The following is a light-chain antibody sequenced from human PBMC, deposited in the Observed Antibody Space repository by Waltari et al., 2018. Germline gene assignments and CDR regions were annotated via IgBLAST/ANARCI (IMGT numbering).Light chain of an antibody. J-gene: IGLJ3*02. CDR3: ISYTNSSTWV. Sequence: QSALTQPASVSGSPGQSITISCTGTSSDVGGYNYVSWYQQHPGKAPKLIIYDVSNRPSGVSNRFSGSRSGNTASLTISGLQTEDEADYYCISYTNSSTWVFGGGTKLTVL. CDR2: DVS. CDR1: SSDVGGYNY. V-gene: IGLV2-14*03.